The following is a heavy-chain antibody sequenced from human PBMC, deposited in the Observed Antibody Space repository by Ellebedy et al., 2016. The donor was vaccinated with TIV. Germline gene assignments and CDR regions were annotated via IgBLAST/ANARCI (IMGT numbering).Heavy chain of an antibody. CDR2: FDPEDGET. J-gene: IGHJ4*02. D-gene: IGHD4-17*01. CDR3: ARDRDYGDFDY. Sequence: ASVKVSCKVSGYTLTELSMHWVRQAPGKGLEWMGGFDPEDGETIYAQKFQGRVTITRDTSASTAYMELSSLRSEDTAVYYCARDRDYGDFDYWGQGTLVTVSS. CDR1: GYTLTELS. V-gene: IGHV1-24*01.